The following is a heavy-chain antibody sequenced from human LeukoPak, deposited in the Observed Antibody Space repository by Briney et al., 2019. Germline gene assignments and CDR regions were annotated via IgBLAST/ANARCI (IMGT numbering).Heavy chain of an antibody. V-gene: IGHV3-30*02. J-gene: IGHJ4*02. D-gene: IGHD4-17*01. CDR2: TRHDGTTQ. CDR1: GFTFRTYG. Sequence: PGGSLRLSCESSGFTFRTYGMYWVRHTPGKGLEWVAFTRHDGTTQYYGDSVKGRFTISRDNSKNTLYLQMNNLRTDDTGVYYCAQGWTTVTMALPPSDYWGQGTLVTLSS. CDR3: AQGWTTVTMALPPSDY.